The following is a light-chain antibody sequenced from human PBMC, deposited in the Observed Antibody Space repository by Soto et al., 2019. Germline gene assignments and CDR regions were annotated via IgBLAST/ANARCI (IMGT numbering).Light chain of an antibody. CDR3: QQYHRYWT. CDR1: QSISSW. Sequence: IQMTQSPSTLSASVGDRVTITCRASQSISSWLAWYQQKPGTAPRLLIYKASSLESGVPSRFSGSGSGTEFTLTISSLQPDDFATYYCQQYHRYWTFGQGTKVDIK. J-gene: IGKJ1*01. V-gene: IGKV1-5*03. CDR2: KAS.